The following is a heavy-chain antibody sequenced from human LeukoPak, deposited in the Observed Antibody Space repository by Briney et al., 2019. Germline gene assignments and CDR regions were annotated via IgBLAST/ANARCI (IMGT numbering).Heavy chain of an antibody. CDR1: GYTFTSYG. V-gene: IGHV1-18*01. Sequence: GASVKVSCKASGYTFTSYGISWVRQAPGQGLEWMGWISAYNGNTNYAQKLQGRVTMTTDTSTSTAYMELRSLRSDDTAVYYCARDQYNYGHHGGFDIWGQGTMVTVSS. D-gene: IGHD5-18*01. J-gene: IGHJ3*02. CDR3: ARDQYNYGHHGGFDI. CDR2: ISAYNGNT.